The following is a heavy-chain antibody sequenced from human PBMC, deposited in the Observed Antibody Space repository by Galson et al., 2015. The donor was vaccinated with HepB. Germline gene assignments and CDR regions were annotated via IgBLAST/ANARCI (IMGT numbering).Heavy chain of an antibody. D-gene: IGHD2-2*01. CDR2: ISAYNGNT. CDR3: ARVGYCSSTSCYRYYYYYYMDV. CDR1: GYTFTSYS. Sequence: SVKVSCKASGYTFTSYSISWVRQAPGQGLEWMGWISAYNGNTNYAQKLQGRVPMTTDTSTSTAYMELRSLRSDDTAVYYCARVGYCSSTSCYRYYYYYYMDVWGKGTTVTVSS. V-gene: IGHV1-18*01. J-gene: IGHJ6*03.